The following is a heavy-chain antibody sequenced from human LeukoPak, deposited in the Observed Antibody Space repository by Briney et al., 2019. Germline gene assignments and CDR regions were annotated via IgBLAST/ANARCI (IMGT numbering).Heavy chain of an antibody. D-gene: IGHD2-15*01. CDR3: ATKVRGGFDI. V-gene: IGHV4-59*11. CDR2: IYKSGII. Sequence: PSETLSLTCTVSGGSLYSHYCNWIRQSPGKELEWIGYIYKSGIINYNPSLKSRVTISVDTSKNQFSLKLNSVTAADTAIYYCATKVRGGFDIWGQGTMVTVSS. CDR1: GGSLYSHY. J-gene: IGHJ3*02.